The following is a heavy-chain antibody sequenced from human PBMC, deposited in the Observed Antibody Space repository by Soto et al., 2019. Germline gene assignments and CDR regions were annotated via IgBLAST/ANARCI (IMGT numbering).Heavy chain of an antibody. CDR1: GGSITSYF. CDR3: ARYGGGWFDP. Sequence: PSETLSLTCAVSGGSITSYFWSWIRQPPGKGLEWIGYNDNSGTTNYNPSLRSRVTIALDTSKNQFPLRLSSVTAADTAVYYCARYGGGWFDPWGQGTLVTVSS. CDR2: NDNSGTT. V-gene: IGHV4-59*01. D-gene: IGHD3-16*01. J-gene: IGHJ5*02.